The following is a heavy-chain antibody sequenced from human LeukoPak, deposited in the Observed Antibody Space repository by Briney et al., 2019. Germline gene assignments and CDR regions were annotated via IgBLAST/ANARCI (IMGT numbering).Heavy chain of an antibody. Sequence: PGGSLRLSCAASGFTFSSDGMHWVRQAPGKGLEWGAVISYDGSNKYYADSVKGRFTISRDNSKNTLYLQMHSLRAEDTAVYYCAKLLAYYYDSSGYEDAFDIWGQGTMVTVSS. V-gene: IGHV3-30*18. D-gene: IGHD3-22*01. J-gene: IGHJ3*02. CDR2: ISYDGSNK. CDR1: GFTFSSDG. CDR3: AKLLAYYYDSSGYEDAFDI.